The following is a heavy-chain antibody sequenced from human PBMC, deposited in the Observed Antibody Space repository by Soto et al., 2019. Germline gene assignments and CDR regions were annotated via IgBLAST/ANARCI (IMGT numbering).Heavy chain of an antibody. Sequence: EVQLLESGGGLVQPGGSLRLSCAASGFIFSSYTMSWVRQAPGKGLEWVSAISGSGGSTYYADSVKGRFTISRDNSKSPLYLRTDGLRAEDTAIYYCAKGYCRSTSCYGGGLFDYWGQGTLVTVSS. D-gene: IGHD2-2*01. CDR1: GFIFSSYT. J-gene: IGHJ4*02. CDR3: AKGYCRSTSCYGGGLFDY. V-gene: IGHV3-23*01. CDR2: ISGSGGST.